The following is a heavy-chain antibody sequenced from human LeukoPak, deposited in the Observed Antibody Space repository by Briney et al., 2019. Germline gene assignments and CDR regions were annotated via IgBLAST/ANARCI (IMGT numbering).Heavy chain of an antibody. CDR1: GGSISSYY. CDR2: IYYSGST. J-gene: IGHJ1*01. CDR3: ARAGLGASEYFQH. D-gene: IGHD2-21*01. V-gene: IGHV4-59*08. Sequence: SETLSLTCTVSGGSISSYYWSWIRQPPGKGLEWIGYIYYSGSTNYNPSLKSRVTISVDTSKNQFSLKLSPVTAADTAVYYCARAGLGASEYFQHWGQGTLVTVSS.